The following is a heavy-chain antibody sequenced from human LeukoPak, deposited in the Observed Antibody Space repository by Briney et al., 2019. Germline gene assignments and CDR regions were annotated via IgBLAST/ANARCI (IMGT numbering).Heavy chain of an antibody. CDR1: GFTFSSYG. CDR2: ISGSGGST. J-gene: IGHJ6*03. CDR3: ARFSGNNNLGPVAKASYYYYYMDV. V-gene: IGHV3-23*01. D-gene: IGHD5-12*01. Sequence: TGGSLRLSCAASGFTFSSYGMSWVRQAPGKGLEWVSAISGSGGSTYYADSVKGRFTISRDNSKNTLCLQMNSLRAEDTAVYYCARFSGNNNLGPVAKASYYYYYMDVWGEGTTVIVSS.